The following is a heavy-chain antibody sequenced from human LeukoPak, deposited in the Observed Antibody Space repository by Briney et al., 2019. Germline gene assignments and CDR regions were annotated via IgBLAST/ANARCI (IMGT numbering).Heavy chain of an antibody. CDR1: GGSFSGYY. D-gene: IGHD4-11*01. J-gene: IGHJ4*02. CDR2: INHSGST. V-gene: IGHV4-34*01. Sequence: SETLSLTCAVYGGSFSGYYWSWIRQPPGKGLEWIGEINHSGSTNYNPSLKGRVTISVDTSKNQFSLKVSSVTAADTAVYYCARVTTAEFDYWGQGTLVTVSS. CDR3: ARVTTAEFDY.